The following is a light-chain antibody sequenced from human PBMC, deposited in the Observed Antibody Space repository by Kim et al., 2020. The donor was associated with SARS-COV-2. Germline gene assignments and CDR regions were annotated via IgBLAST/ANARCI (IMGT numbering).Light chain of an antibody. V-gene: IGLV3-19*01. CDR2: GKN. CDR1: SLRSYY. Sequence: ALGQTVRLTCQGDSLRSYYASWYQQKPGQAPVLVIYGKNNRPSGIPDRFSGSSSGNTASVTITGAQAEDEADYYCNSRDSSGNHVVFGGGTQLTVL. CDR3: NSRDSSGNHVV. J-gene: IGLJ2*01.